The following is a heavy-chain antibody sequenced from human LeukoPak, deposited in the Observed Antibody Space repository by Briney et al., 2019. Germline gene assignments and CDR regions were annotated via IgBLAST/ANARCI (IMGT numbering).Heavy chain of an antibody. J-gene: IGHJ1*01. D-gene: IGHD6-13*01. V-gene: IGHV4-4*02. CDR2: IYHSGSA. CDR3: ARTHSSSWHPRISCQH. CDR1: GGSISSSNW. Sequence: SETLSLTCAVSGGSISSSNWWRWVRQPPGKGLEWIGEIYHSGSANYNPSLKSRVTISVDKSKNQFSLKLSSVTAADTAVYYCARTHSSSWHPRISCQHWGQGTLVTVSS.